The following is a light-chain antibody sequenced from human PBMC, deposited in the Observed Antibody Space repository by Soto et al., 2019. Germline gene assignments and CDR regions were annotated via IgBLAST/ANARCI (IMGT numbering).Light chain of an antibody. V-gene: IGLV2-14*01. J-gene: IGLJ2*01. Sequence: QSVLTQPASVSGSPGQSITISCTGTSSDVDGYNYVSWYQQHPGKAPKLMIYDVSNRPSGVSNRFSGSKSGNTASLTISGLQAEDEPDYYCSSYTSSSPVAFGGGTKLTVL. CDR3: SSYTSSSPVA. CDR1: SSDVDGYNY. CDR2: DVS.